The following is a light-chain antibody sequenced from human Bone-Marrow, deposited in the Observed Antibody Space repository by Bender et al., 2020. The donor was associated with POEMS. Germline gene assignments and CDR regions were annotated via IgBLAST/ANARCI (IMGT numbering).Light chain of an antibody. CDR3: GADTGTGNFI. CDR2: DVT. J-gene: IGLJ2*01. CDR1: SSDVGRYNY. V-gene: IGLV2-8*01. Sequence: QSALTQPASVSGSPGQSVTISCTGSSSDVGRYNYISWYQHHPDKAPKLMIYDVTKRPSGVPDRFSGFKSGNTASLTVSGLQAEDEAEYYCGADTGTGNFIFGGGTKLTVL.